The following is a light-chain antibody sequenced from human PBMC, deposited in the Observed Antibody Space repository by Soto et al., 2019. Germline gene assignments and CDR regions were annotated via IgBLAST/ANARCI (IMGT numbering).Light chain of an antibody. CDR2: LGS. CDR1: QSLLHSNGYNY. Sequence: DIVMTQSPLSLPVTPGEPASISCRSSQSLLHSNGYNYWDWYLQKPGQSPQLLIYLGSNRASGVPDRFSGSGSGTEFTLKVSRVEAGDVGVDYCMQALQTLTFGRGTKVDIK. J-gene: IGKJ3*01. V-gene: IGKV2-28*01. CDR3: MQALQTLT.